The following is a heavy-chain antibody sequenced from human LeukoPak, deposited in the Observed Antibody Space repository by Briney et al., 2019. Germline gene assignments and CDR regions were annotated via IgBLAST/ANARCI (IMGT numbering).Heavy chain of an antibody. J-gene: IGHJ4*02. Sequence: GGSLRLPCAASGFTFSSYGMHWVRQAPGKGLEWVAFIRYDGSNKYYADSVKGRFTISRDNSKNTLYLQMNSLRAEDTAVYYCAKTSEGYFRRPVDYWGQGTLVTVSS. V-gene: IGHV3-30*02. D-gene: IGHD1-26*01. CDR1: GFTFSSYG. CDR2: IRYDGSNK. CDR3: AKTSEGYFRRPVDY.